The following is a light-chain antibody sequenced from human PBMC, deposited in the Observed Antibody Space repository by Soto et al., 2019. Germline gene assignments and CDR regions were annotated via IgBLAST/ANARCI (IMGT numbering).Light chain of an antibody. J-gene: IGKJ2*01. Sequence: EIVLTQPPGTLSLSPRERATLSCRASQSIFNNYLAWYQQKPGQAPRLLVSGASFRATGIPDRFSGRGSGTDFTLTIIRLEPEDLALYDCQQYCGSPFSFGMGTRLEIK. V-gene: IGKV3-20*01. CDR3: QQYCGSPFS. CDR2: GAS. CDR1: QSIFNNY.